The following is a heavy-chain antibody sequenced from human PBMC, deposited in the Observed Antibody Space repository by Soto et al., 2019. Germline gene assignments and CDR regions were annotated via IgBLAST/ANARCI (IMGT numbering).Heavy chain of an antibody. CDR1: GGSFSGYY. Sequence: SETLSLTCAIYGGSFSGYYWSWIRQPTGKGLEWMGEINHSGSTNYNPSLKSRVTITVDTSKNQFSLKLSSVTAADTAVYYCARSREELRFLEWLPNYWYFDLWGRGTLVTVSS. CDR2: INHSGST. J-gene: IGHJ2*01. D-gene: IGHD3-3*01. CDR3: ARSREELRFLEWLPNYWYFDL. V-gene: IGHV4-34*01.